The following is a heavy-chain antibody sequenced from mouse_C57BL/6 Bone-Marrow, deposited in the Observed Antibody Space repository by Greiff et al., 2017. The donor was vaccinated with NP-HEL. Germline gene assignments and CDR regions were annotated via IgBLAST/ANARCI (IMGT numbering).Heavy chain of an antibody. CDR1: GYTFTSYW. J-gene: IGHJ1*03. CDR2: IDPSDSYT. V-gene: IGHV1-50*01. Sequence: VQLQQPGAELVKPGASVKLSCKASGYTFTSYWMQWVKQRPGQGLEWIGGIDPSDSYTNYNQKFKGKATLTVDTSSSTAYMQLSSLTSEDSAVYCCGRLDVRWYLDVWGRGTAVTVSS. CDR3: GRLDVRWYLDV.